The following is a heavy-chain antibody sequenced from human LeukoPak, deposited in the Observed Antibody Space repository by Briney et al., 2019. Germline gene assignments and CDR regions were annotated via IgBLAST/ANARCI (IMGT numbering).Heavy chain of an antibody. CDR1: GVTCSELW. CDR2: INHEGGGI. D-gene: IGHD1-1*01. Sequence: AGPLKLSCAASGVTCSELWMSWVRQVPGQGLEWVAHINHEGGGIQYVDSVKGRFTISRDNAKGSVYLQMNSLRAEDTAIYHCATYINWVAGDVWGQETTVIVSS. J-gene: IGHJ6*02. V-gene: IGHV3-7*01. CDR3: ATYINWVAGDV.